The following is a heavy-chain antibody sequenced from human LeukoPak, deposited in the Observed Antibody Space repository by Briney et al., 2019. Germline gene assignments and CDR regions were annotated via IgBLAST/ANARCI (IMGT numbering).Heavy chain of an antibody. CDR3: ARGAAAGSEQVDS. D-gene: IGHD6-13*01. Sequence: SETLSLTCTVSGYSISSGYYWGWIRQPPGKGLEWIGSIYHSGSTYYNPSLKSRLTISLDTSKNQFSLNLSSVTAADTAMYYCARGAAAGSEQVDSWGQGTLVTVSS. CDR2: IYHSGST. J-gene: IGHJ4*02. V-gene: IGHV4-38-2*02. CDR1: GYSISSGYY.